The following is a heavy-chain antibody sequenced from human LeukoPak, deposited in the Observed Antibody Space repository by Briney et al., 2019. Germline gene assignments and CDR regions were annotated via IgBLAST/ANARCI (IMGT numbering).Heavy chain of an antibody. Sequence: PGGSLRLSCAASGFTVDDYAMHWVRQAPGKGLEWGSGISWNSGSIGYADSVKGRFTISRDNAQNSLYLQMNSLRAEDTAVYYCARDRGPPTSCYGVCYYYYYMDVWGKGTTVTVSS. D-gene: IGHD2-2*01. CDR2: ISWNSGSI. CDR1: GFTVDDYA. J-gene: IGHJ6*03. CDR3: ARDRGPPTSCYGVCYYYYYMDV. V-gene: IGHV3-9*01.